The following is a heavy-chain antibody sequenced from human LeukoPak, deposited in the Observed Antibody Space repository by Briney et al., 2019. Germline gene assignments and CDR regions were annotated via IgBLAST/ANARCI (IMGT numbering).Heavy chain of an antibody. CDR1: GYTFTGYY. J-gene: IGHJ5*02. V-gene: IGHV1-2*02. CDR2: INPNSGGT. Sequence: ASVKVSCKASGYTFTGYYMHWVRQAPGQGLEWMGWINPNSGGTNYAQKFQGGVTMTRDTSISTAYMELSRLRSDDTAVYYCARTPALFVAATGHWFDPWGQGTLVTVSS. CDR3: ARTPALFVAATGHWFDP. D-gene: IGHD6-19*01.